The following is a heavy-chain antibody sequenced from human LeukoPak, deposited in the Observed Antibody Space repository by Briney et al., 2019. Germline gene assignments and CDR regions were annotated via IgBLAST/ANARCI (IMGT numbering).Heavy chain of an antibody. CDR1: GFTFSSYA. Sequence: PGGSLRLSCAASGFTFSSYAMTWVRQAPGKGLEWVSGISGSGGNTYYADSVRGRLSISRDNSKNTLYLQVNSLRAEDTAVYYRAKRSGGVRGWSFDYWGQGTLVTVSS. V-gene: IGHV3-23*01. CDR3: AKRSGGVRGWSFDY. J-gene: IGHJ4*02. D-gene: IGHD3-10*01. CDR2: ISGSGGNT.